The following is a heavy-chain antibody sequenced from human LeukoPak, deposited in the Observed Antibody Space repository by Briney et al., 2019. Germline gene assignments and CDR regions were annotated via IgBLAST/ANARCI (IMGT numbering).Heavy chain of an antibody. CDR3: ARDPTPYSLWFGELLISWFDP. CDR1: GYSISSGYY. V-gene: IGHV4-38-2*01. CDR2: IYHSGGT. D-gene: IGHD3-10*01. Sequence: SETLSLTCAVSGYSISSGYYWGWIRQPPGKGLEWIGSIYHSGGTYYNPSLKSRVTISVDTSKNQFSLKLSSVTAADTAVYYCARDPTPYSLWFGELLISWFDPWGQGTLVTVSS. J-gene: IGHJ5*02.